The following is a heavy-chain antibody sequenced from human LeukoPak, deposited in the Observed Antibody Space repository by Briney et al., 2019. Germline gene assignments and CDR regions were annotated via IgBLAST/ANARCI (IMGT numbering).Heavy chain of an antibody. Sequence: PSETLSLTCTVSGGSISSSSYYWGWIRQPPGTGLEWIGSIYYSGSTYYNPSLKSRVTISVDTSKNQFSLKLSSVTAADTAVYYCARGFRGDYYDSSGYYGGLWFGYWGQGTLVTVSS. CDR1: GGSISSSSYY. D-gene: IGHD3-22*01. CDR2: IYYSGST. CDR3: ARGFRGDYYDSSGYYGGLWFGY. V-gene: IGHV4-39*01. J-gene: IGHJ4*02.